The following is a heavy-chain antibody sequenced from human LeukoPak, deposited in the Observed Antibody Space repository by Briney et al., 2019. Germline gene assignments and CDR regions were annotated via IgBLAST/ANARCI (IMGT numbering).Heavy chain of an antibody. CDR2: ITPNSGGT. Sequence: ASVKVSCKASGYTFTAFYMHWVRQAPGQGFEWMGRITPNSGGTNFAQKFQGRVTMTRDTSISTAYMELSSLRSDDTAVYYCARGELLVNFDHWGQGTLVTVSS. J-gene: IGHJ4*02. CDR1: GYTFTAFY. V-gene: IGHV1-2*06. CDR3: ARGELLVNFDH. D-gene: IGHD6-13*01.